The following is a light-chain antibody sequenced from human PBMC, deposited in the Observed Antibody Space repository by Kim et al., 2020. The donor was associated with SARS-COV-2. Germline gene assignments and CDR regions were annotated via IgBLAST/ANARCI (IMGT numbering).Light chain of an antibody. CDR2: GKD. J-gene: IGLJ2*01. V-gene: IGLV3-19*01. CDR3: KSRDSRRGKVV. CDR1: SLRSYY. Sequence: SSELTQDPAVSVALGQTVRITCQGDSLRSYYATWYQQKSGQAPVLVFYGKDKRPSGIPDRFSGSSSGNTASLTITGAQAADEADYYYKSRDSRRGKVVFGGGTKVTVL.